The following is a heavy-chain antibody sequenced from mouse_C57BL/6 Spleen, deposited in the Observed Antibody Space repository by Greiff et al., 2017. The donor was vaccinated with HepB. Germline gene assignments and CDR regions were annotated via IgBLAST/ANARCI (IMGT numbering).Heavy chain of an antibody. CDR1: GYTFTSYW. CDR3: ARWGTTVVAIDY. J-gene: IGHJ2*01. D-gene: IGHD1-1*01. V-gene: IGHV1-50*01. Sequence: QVQLQQPGAELVKPGASVKLSCKASGYTFTSYWMQWVKQRPGQGLEWIGEIDPSDSYTNYNQKFKGKATLTVDTSSSPAYMQRSSLTSEDSAVYYCARWGTTVVAIDYWGQGTTLTVSS. CDR2: IDPSDSYT.